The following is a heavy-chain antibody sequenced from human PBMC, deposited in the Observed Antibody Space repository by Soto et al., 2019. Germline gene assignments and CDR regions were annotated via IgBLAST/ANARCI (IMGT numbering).Heavy chain of an antibody. CDR2: ISPHKDNT. Sequence: ASVKVSCKTSGYTFSSIGISWVRQAPGQGLEWMGWISPHKDNTYYAQRLQGRVTMTTDTSTSTAYMELRSLRSDDTAVYFCATDLDGSGSYYNNYWGQGTRVTVSS. V-gene: IGHV1-18*01. J-gene: IGHJ4*02. CDR3: ATDLDGSGSYYNNY. D-gene: IGHD3-10*01. CDR1: GYTFSSIG.